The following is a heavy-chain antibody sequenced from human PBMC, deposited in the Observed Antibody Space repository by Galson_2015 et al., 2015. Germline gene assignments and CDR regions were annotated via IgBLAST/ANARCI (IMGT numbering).Heavy chain of an antibody. CDR1: GGTFGIFA. D-gene: IGHD2-15*01. V-gene: IGHV1-69*13. CDR2: LLPLYGSP. Sequence: SVKVSCKASGGTFGIFAISWVRQAPGHRLEWMGGLLPLYGSPNYAQKFQGRVTGTADESTSPASMALGSLGSEDTAVFYCPASNADVYCSGGSCYLDSWGEGTLVTVSS. CDR3: PASNADVYCSGGSCYLDS. J-gene: IGHJ4*02.